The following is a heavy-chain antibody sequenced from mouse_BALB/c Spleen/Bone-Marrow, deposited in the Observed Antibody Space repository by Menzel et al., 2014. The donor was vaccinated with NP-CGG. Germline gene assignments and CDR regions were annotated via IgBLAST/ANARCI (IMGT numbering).Heavy chain of an antibody. D-gene: IGHD1-1*01. J-gene: IGHJ4*01. CDR2: VWGGGST. CDR1: GFSLSSYS. Sequence: VKLMESGPGLVAPSQSPSITCTVSGFSLSSYSVHWVRQPPGKGLEWLGMVWGGGSTDYNSALNSRLSISKDNSKSQVFLKRKSLQTEDTAMYYCARKDGSSHYYGMDYWGQGTSVTVSS. V-gene: IGHV2-6-4*01. CDR3: ARKDGSSHYYGMDY.